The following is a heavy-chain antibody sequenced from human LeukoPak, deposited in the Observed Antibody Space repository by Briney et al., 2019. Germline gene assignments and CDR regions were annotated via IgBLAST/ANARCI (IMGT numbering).Heavy chain of an antibody. V-gene: IGHV4-38-2*01. D-gene: IGHD6-25*01. CDR1: GYSISSGYY. CDR3: ARGLGAASEIYYYGMDV. J-gene: IGHJ6*04. Sequence: SETLSLTCAVSGYSISSGYYWGWIRQPPGKGLEWIGSIYHSGSTYYNPSLKSRVTISVDTSKNQFSLKLSSVTAADTAVYYCARGLGAASEIYYYGMDVWGKGTTVTVSS. CDR2: IYHSGST.